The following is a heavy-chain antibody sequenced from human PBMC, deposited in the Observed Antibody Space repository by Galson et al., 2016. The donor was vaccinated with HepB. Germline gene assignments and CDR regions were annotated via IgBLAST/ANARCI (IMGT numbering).Heavy chain of an antibody. V-gene: IGHV3-23*01. CDR1: GFTFNNYG. CDR3: VQGGTAPAV. Sequence: SPRLSCAASGFTFNNYGMTWVRQAPGKGLEVVSSISRSGDSTDYADSVKGRFTISRDNSKNTLSLQMNSLRAEDTAVYYCVQGGTAPAVWGKGTTVTVSS. D-gene: IGHD1-1*01. CDR2: ISRSGDST. J-gene: IGHJ6*04.